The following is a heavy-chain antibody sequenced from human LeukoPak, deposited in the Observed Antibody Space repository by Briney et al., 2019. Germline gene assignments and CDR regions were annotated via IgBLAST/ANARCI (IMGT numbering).Heavy chain of an antibody. CDR2: IKSRTDGGTT. Sequence: PGGSLRLSCAASGFTFSNAWMSWVRQAPGKGLEWVGRIKSRTDGGTTDYAAPVKGRFTISRDDSKNTLYLQMNSLKTEDTAVYYSTTDRWELLSAFDIWGQGTMVTVSS. CDR1: GFTFSNAW. D-gene: IGHD1-26*01. CDR3: TTDRWELLSAFDI. J-gene: IGHJ3*02. V-gene: IGHV3-15*01.